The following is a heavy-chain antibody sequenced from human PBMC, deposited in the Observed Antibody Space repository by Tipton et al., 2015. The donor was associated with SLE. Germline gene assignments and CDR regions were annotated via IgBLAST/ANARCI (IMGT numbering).Heavy chain of an antibody. CDR2: ISWNSGTI. Sequence: SLRLSCAASGFSFSNHAMTWVRQAPSKGLEWVAGISWNSGTIGYADSVKGRFTISRDNAKNSLYLQMNSLRAEDMALYFCVKDRNYGLSYGMDFWGQGTTVTVSS. J-gene: IGHJ6*02. CDR1: GFSFSNHA. D-gene: IGHD4-11*01. CDR3: VKDRNYGLSYGMDF. V-gene: IGHV3-9*03.